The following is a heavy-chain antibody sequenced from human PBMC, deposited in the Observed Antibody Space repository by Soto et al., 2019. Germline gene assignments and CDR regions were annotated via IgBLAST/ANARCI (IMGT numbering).Heavy chain of an antibody. J-gene: IGHJ4*02. CDR3: VRDSNWSYDY. Sequence: SLRLSCAASGFNFGGYTMSWVRQAPGKGLVWVSHIGPDGSNIRDADSVQGRFTISRDNARNTLYLQMNSLRDEDTAMYYCVRDSNWSYDYWGQGILVTVSS. D-gene: IGHD4-4*01. CDR1: GFNFGGYT. V-gene: IGHV3-74*01. CDR2: IGPDGSNI.